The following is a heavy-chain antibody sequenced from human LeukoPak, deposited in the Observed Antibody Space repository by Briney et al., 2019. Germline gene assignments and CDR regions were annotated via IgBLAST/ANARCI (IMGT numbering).Heavy chain of an antibody. CDR1: GFTFSSYG. CDR2: ISYDGSNK. CDR3: AKKTLFSSSYGDGMDV. V-gene: IGHV3-30*18. Sequence: GRSLRLSCAASGFTFSSYGMHWVRQAPGKGLEWVAVISYDGSNKYYAGSVKGRFTISRDNSKNTLYLQMNSLRAEDTAVYYCAKKTLFSSSYGDGMDVWGQGSTVTVSS. J-gene: IGHJ6*02. D-gene: IGHD6-13*01.